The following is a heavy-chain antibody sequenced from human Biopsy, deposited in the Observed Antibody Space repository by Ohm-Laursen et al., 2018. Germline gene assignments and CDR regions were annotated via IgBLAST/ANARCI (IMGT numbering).Heavy chain of an antibody. Sequence: PTQTLTLTCTLSGFSLTTSRTGVSWIRQPPGKPLDWFARAFGDVGKYFRTTLKTRLTISKDTSKNQVILTMTNMDPVDTVTYYCARTMIYHSNGYYLYYSDYWGQGTLVTVSS. V-gene: IGHV2-70*10. CDR2: AFGDVGK. J-gene: IGHJ4*01. CDR1: GFSLTTSRTG. D-gene: IGHD3-22*01. CDR3: ARTMIYHSNGYYLYYSDY.